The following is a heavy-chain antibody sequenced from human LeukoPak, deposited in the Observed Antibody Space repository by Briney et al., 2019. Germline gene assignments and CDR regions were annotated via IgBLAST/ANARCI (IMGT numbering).Heavy chain of an antibody. D-gene: IGHD6-19*01. Sequence: GGSLRLSCAASGFTFSSYEMNWVRQAPGKGLEWVSYISSGSSTIYYADSVKGRFAISRDNAKNSLYLQMYSLRAEDTAVYYCARDTRSGWSRPAWFDPWGQGTLVTVSS. CDR2: ISSGSSTI. V-gene: IGHV3-48*03. CDR3: ARDTRSGWSRPAWFDP. J-gene: IGHJ5*02. CDR1: GFTFSSYE.